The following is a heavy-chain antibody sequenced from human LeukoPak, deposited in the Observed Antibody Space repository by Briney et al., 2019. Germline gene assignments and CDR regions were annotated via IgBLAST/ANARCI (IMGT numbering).Heavy chain of an antibody. V-gene: IGHV1-69*13. Sequence: SVKVSCKASGGTFSSYAISWVRQAPGQGLEWMGGIIPIFGTANYAQKFQGRVTITADEPTSTAYMELSSLRSEDTAVYYCARSRHYYGSGRESGIYNWFDPWGQGTLVTVSS. J-gene: IGHJ5*02. CDR3: ARSRHYYGSGRESGIYNWFDP. CDR1: GGTFSSYA. CDR2: IIPIFGTA. D-gene: IGHD3-10*01.